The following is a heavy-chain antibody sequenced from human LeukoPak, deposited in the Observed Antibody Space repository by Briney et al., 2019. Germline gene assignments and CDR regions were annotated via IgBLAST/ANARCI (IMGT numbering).Heavy chain of an antibody. J-gene: IGHJ4*02. V-gene: IGHV3-23*01. CDR1: GFTFSSYA. Sequence: GGSLRLSCAASGFTFSSYAMSWVRQAPGKGLEWVSAISGSGGSTYYADSVKGRFTISRDNSKNTLYLQMNSLRAEDTAVYYCAASDYYDSSGYSGYWGQGTLVTVSS. D-gene: IGHD3-22*01. CDR3: AASDYYDSSGYSGY. CDR2: ISGSGGST.